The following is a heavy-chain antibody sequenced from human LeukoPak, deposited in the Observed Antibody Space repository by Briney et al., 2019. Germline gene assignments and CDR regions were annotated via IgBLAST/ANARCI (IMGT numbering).Heavy chain of an antibody. J-gene: IGHJ4*02. D-gene: IGHD5-18*01. CDR1: GYTFTSYG. CDR3: ARALAPPTTAMDPFDY. Sequence: ASVKVPCKASGYTFTSYGISWVRQAPGQGLEWMGWISAYNGNTNYAQKLQGRVTMTTDSSTSTAYMELRSLRSDDTAVYYCARALAPPTTAMDPFDYWGQGTLVTVSS. CDR2: ISAYNGNT. V-gene: IGHV1-18*01.